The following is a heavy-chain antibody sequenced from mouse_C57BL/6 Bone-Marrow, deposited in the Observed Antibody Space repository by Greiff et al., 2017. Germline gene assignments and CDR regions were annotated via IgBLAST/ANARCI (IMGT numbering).Heavy chain of an antibody. CDR2: ILPGSGST. V-gene: IGHV1-9*01. D-gene: IGHD2-3*01. Sequence: QVQLKKSGAELMKPGASVKLSCKATGYTFTGYWIEWVKQRPGHGLEWIGEILPGSGSTKYTEKFKGKATFTADTSSNTAYMQLSSLTTEDSAIYYCARNNDGYYVDYGGQGTTLTVSS. CDR1: GYTFTGYW. CDR3: ARNNDGYYVDY. J-gene: IGHJ2*01.